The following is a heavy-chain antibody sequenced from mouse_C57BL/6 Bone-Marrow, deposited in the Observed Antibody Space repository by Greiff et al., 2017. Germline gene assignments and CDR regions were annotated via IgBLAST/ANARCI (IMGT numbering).Heavy chain of an antibody. CDR3: ASCPVYYGSSYGYFDV. J-gene: IGHJ1*03. CDR1: GYTFTSYW. Sequence: QVQLQQPGAELVRPGSSVKLSCKASGYTFTSYWMHWVKQRPIQGLEWIGNIDPSDSETHYNQKFKDKATLTVDKSSSTAYMQLSSLTSEDSAVYYCASCPVYYGSSYGYFDVWGTGTTVTVSS. D-gene: IGHD1-1*01. V-gene: IGHV1-52*01. CDR2: IDPSDSET.